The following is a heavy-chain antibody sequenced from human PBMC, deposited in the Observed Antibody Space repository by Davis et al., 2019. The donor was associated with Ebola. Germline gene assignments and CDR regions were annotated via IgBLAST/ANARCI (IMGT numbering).Heavy chain of an antibody. CDR2: IKQDGSEK. D-gene: IGHD2-21*02. Sequence: GGSLRLSCAASGFVFSSYWMSWVRQAPGKGLEWVANIKQDGSEKYYVDSVEGRFTISRDNAKNSLYLQMNSLRAEDTAVYYCVRDPALVVTGGGWFFGLWGRGTLVTVSS. V-gene: IGHV3-7*01. CDR1: GFVFSSYW. J-gene: IGHJ2*01. CDR3: VRDPALVVTGGGWFFGL.